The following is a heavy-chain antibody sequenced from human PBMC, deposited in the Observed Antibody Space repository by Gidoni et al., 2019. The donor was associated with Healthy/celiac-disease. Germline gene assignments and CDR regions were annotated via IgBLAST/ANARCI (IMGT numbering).Heavy chain of an antibody. CDR2: ISSSSSYI. V-gene: IGHV3-21*01. CDR3: AKPLEGDGETRVVIGAFDI. J-gene: IGHJ3*02. CDR1: GFTFSSYS. D-gene: IGHD3-3*01. Sequence: EVQLVESGGGLVKPGGSLRLSCAASGFTFSSYSMNWVRQAPGKGLEWVSSISSSSSYIYYADSVKGRFTISRDNAKNSLYLQMNSLRAEDTAVYYCAKPLEGDGETRVVIGAFDIWGQGTMVTVSS.